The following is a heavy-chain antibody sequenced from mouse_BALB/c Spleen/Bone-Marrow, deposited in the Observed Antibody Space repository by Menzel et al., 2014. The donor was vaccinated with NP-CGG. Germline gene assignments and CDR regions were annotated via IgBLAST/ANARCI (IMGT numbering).Heavy chain of an antibody. CDR2: ILPGSGNT. CDR1: GYIFSSYW. J-gene: IGHJ2*01. D-gene: IGHD1-1*01. V-gene: IGHV1-9*01. Sequence: VQRVESGAELMKPGASVTISCKATGYIFSSYWIEWIKQRPGHGLEWIGEILPGSGNTNYNEKFRDKATFTAETSSNIAYMQLSSLTSEDSAVYYCSRRAHYFRSDLDYWGQSTTLTVSS. CDR3: SRRAHYFRSDLDY.